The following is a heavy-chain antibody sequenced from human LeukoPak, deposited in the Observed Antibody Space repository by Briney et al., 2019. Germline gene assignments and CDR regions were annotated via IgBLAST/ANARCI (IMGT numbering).Heavy chain of an antibody. Sequence: PGGSLRLSCAASGFTFSNYAMSWVRQAPGKGLEWVSAIRSDRVTTYDADSVKGRFTISRDNSKNTLYLQMNSLRAEDTAVYYCARDWVYDSSGYYYPQFDYWGQGTLVTVSS. CDR3: ARDWVYDSSGYYYPQFDY. V-gene: IGHV3-23*01. CDR2: IRSDRVTT. CDR1: GFTFSNYA. J-gene: IGHJ4*02. D-gene: IGHD3-22*01.